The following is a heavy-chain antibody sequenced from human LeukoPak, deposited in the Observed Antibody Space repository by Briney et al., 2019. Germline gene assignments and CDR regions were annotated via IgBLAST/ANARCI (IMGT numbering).Heavy chain of an antibody. V-gene: IGHV4-34*01. Sequence: SETLSLTCAVYGGSFSGYYWSWVRQPPGKGLEWSGEINHSGSTNYNPSLKSRVTISVETSKNQFSLKLSSVTAADTAVYYCARDPIAGRVGYYFDYWGQGTLVTVSS. CDR2: INHSGST. CDR3: ARDPIAGRVGYYFDY. D-gene: IGHD6-13*01. J-gene: IGHJ4*02. CDR1: GGSFSGYY.